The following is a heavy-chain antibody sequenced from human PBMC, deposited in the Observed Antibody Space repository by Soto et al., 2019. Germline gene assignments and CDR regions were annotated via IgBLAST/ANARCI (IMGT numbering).Heavy chain of an antibody. D-gene: IGHD6-13*01. CDR2: IYHSGST. CDR3: ARGSGSSWFHY. Sequence: PSETLSLTCAVSGGSISSGGYSWSWIRQPPGKGLEWIGYIYHSGSTYYNPPLKSRVTMSVDRSKNQFSLKLSPVTAADTAVYYCARGSGSSWFHYWGQGTLVTVSS. J-gene: IGHJ4*02. V-gene: IGHV4-30-2*01. CDR1: GGSISSGGYS.